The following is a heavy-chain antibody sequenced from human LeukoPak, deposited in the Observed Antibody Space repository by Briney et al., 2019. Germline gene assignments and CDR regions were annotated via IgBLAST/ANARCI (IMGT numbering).Heavy chain of an antibody. V-gene: IGHV3-72*01. Sequence: GGSLRLSCAVSGFTFSDHYMDWVRQAPGKGLEWVGRSRNRAKSYTTDYAASVKGRFTISRDDSKSTPYLQMNSLETEDTAVYYCSRDATGDHWGQGTLVSVSS. CDR1: GFTFSDHY. CDR3: SRDATGDH. J-gene: IGHJ4*02. CDR2: SRNRAKSYTT.